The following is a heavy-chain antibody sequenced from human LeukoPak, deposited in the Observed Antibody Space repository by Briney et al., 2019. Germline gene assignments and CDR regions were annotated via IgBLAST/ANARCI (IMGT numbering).Heavy chain of an antibody. D-gene: IGHD3-9*01. V-gene: IGHV3-48*03. CDR3: ANHPFDCHETGDETACSLGY. J-gene: IGHJ4*02. CDR1: GFTFSSYE. CDR2: ISSSGSTI. Sequence: GGSLRLSCAASGFTFSSYEMNWVRQAPGKGLEWVSYISSSGSTIYYADSVKGRFTISRDNAKNSLYLQMNSLRAEDTAVYYCANHPFDCHETGDETACSLGYWGQGTLVTVSS.